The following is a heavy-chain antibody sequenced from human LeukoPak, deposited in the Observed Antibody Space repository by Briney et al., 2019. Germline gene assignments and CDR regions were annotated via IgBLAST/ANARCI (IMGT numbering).Heavy chain of an antibody. Sequence: ASVKVSFTASGYTFTSYGISWVRPAPGQGLEWMGWISAYNGNTNYAQKLQGRVTMTTDTSTSTAYMELRSLRSDDTAVYYCARPKYSSGWYYYYGMDVWGQGTTVTVSS. CDR2: ISAYNGNT. V-gene: IGHV1-18*01. J-gene: IGHJ6*02. CDR3: ARPKYSSGWYYYYGMDV. CDR1: GYTFTSYG. D-gene: IGHD6-19*01.